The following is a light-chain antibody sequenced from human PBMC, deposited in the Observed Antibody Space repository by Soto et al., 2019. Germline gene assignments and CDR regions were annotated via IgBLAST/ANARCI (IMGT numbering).Light chain of an antibody. Sequence: DIQMTQSPSSLSASLGDRVTLTCRASQSITTSLNWYQQTPGKAPKLLIYSASTLHSGVPSRFNGSGSGTDFTLTISSLQREDFATYYCQQSFTSPLTFGGGTKVEIK. CDR3: QQSFTSPLT. CDR2: SAS. CDR1: QSITTS. V-gene: IGKV1-39*01. J-gene: IGKJ4*01.